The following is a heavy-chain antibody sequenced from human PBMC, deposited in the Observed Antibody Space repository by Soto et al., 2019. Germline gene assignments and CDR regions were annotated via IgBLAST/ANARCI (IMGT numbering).Heavy chain of an antibody. CDR3: ARTGSGGWLYP. CDR2: IDPRDSQS. Sequence: PGESLKISCKASGYSFSDYWITWVRQMPGKGLEWMGRIDPRDSQSNYSPSFHGHVTISTDKSSSTAYLHWNSLKASDTAMYYCARTGSGGWLYPWGQGTLVTVS. CDR1: GYSFSDYW. V-gene: IGHV5-10-1*01. D-gene: IGHD2-8*02. J-gene: IGHJ5*02.